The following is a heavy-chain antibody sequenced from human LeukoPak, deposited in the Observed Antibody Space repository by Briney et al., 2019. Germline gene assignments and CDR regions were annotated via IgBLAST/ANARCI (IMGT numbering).Heavy chain of an antibody. J-gene: IGHJ6*02. CDR2: IYYSGST. CDR3: ARVDDSSGYTHDYGMDV. D-gene: IGHD3-22*01. CDR1: GGSISSSSYY. Sequence: SETLSLTCTVSGGSISSSSYYWGWIRQPPGKGLEWIGSIYYSGSTYYNPSLKSRVTISVDTSKNQFSLKLSSVTAADTAVYYCARVDDSSGYTHDYGMDVWGQGTTVTVSS. V-gene: IGHV4-39*07.